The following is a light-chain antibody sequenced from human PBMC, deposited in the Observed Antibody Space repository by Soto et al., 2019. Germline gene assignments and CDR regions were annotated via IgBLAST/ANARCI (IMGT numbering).Light chain of an antibody. CDR3: QQYLSTPLT. CDR2: WAS. CDR1: QSVLYSSNNKNY. J-gene: IGKJ4*01. Sequence: DIVMTQSPDSLTVSLGERATINCKSSQSVLYSSNNKNYLAWFQQKPGQSPKLLIYWASTRESGVPDRFSGSGSGTDFTLTISSLQAEDGAIYYCQQYLSTPLTFGGGAKVEIK. V-gene: IGKV4-1*01.